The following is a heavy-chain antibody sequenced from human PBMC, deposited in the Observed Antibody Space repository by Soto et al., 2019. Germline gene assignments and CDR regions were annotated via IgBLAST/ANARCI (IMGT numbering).Heavy chain of an antibody. CDR2: INGRSNYK. V-gene: IGHV3-21*01. D-gene: IGHD6-13*01. J-gene: IGHJ5*01. CDR1: GFMFSNYV. CDR3: ARSSITPAGNNLSAS. Sequence: GFMRLSCATAGFMFSNYVMNWVRQDTGKGLEWVSSINGRSNYKYYADSVKGRFTISRDNAKNSLYLQMNSLRDEDTAVYYCARSSITPAGNNLSASLGNGTSVTVS.